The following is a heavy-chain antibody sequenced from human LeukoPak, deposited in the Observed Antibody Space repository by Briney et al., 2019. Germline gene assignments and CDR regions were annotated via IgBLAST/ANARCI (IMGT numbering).Heavy chain of an antibody. D-gene: IGHD3-22*01. V-gene: IGHV4-59*08. Sequence: PSETLSLTCTVSGSSINNNFWTWIRQPPGKELEWIGHIYSTGSANYNPSLKSRVLISGDTSKNQISLKLTSVTAADTAVYFCARHRDYYDTWGHGTLVIVSS. CDR3: ARHRDYYDT. J-gene: IGHJ4*01. CDR1: GSSINNNF. CDR2: IYSTGSA.